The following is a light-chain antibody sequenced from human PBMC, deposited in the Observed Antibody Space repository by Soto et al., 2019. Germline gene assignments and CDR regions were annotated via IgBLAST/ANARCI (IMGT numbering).Light chain of an antibody. CDR2: EVS. CDR1: SSDVGGYNY. J-gene: IGLJ3*02. CDR3: SSYTSSNTWV. V-gene: IGLV2-14*01. Sequence: QSALTQPGSVSGSPGQSITISCTGTSSDVGGYNYVSWYQQHPGKVPRLMIYEVSNRPSGLSNRFSGSKSDNTASLTISGLQAEDEADYYCSSYTSSNTWVFGGGTKLTVL.